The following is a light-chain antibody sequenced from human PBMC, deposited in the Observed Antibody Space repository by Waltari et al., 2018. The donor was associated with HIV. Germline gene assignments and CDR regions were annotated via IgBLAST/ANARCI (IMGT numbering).Light chain of an antibody. J-gene: IGKJ1*01. Sequence: EIVMTQSPATLSVSPGERATLSCRASQSVSSNLAWYQQKPGQAPRLLIYGASIRATGIPARFSGSWSVTEFTLTISSLQSEDFAVYYCQQYNNWLRTFGQGTKVEIK. CDR1: QSVSSN. CDR3: QQYNNWLRT. V-gene: IGKV3-15*01. CDR2: GAS.